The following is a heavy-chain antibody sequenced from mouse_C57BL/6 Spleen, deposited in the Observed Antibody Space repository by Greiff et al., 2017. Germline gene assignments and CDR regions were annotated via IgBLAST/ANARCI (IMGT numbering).Heavy chain of an antibody. V-gene: IGHV14-4*01. CDR3: TRLLRWGAMDY. CDR2: IDPENGDT. CDR1: GFNIKDDY. D-gene: IGHD2-3*01. Sequence: DVQLQESGAELVRPGASVKLSCTASGFNIKDDYMHWVKQRPEQGLEWIGWIDPENGDTEYASKFQGKATITADTSSNTAYLQLSSLTSEDTAVYYCTRLLRWGAMDYWGQGTSVTVSS. J-gene: IGHJ4*01.